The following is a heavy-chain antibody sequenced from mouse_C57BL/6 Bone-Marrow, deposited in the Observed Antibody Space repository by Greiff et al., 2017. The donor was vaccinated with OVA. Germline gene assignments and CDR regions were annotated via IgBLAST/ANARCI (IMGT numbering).Heavy chain of an antibody. CDR3: TRDYDAWFAY. V-gene: IGHV14-4*01. D-gene: IGHD2-4*01. CDR2: IDPENGDT. Sequence: VQLQQSGAELVRPGASVKLSCTASGFNIKDDYMHWVKQRPEQGLEWIGWIDPENGDTEYASKFQGKATITADTSSNTAYLQLSSLTSEDTAVYYCTRDYDAWFAYWGQVTLVTVSA. CDR1: GFNIKDDY. J-gene: IGHJ3*01.